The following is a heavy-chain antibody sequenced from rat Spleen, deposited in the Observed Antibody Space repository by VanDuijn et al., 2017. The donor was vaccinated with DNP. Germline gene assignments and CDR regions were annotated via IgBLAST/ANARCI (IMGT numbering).Heavy chain of an antibody. Sequence: QVQLKESGPGMVQPSQTLSLTCTVSGFSLTDYSVYWVRQPSGKGLEWMGRMRYNGNTSYNSALKSRLSISRDTSKNQVFLKMNSLQTDDTGTYYCTREGYSSSYAMDAWGQGTSVTVSS. J-gene: IGHJ4*01. CDR2: MRYNGNT. CDR3: TREGYSSSYAMDA. CDR1: GFSLTDYS. V-gene: IGHV2-63*01. D-gene: IGHD1-2*01.